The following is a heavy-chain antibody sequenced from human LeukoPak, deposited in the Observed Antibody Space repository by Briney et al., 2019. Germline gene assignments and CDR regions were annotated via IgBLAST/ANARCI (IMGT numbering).Heavy chain of an antibody. J-gene: IGHJ4*02. CDR2: IYYTGKT. CDR1: GGSINNYY. Sequence: PSETLSLTCSVSGGSINNYYWGWIRRPPGRGLEYIGHIYYTGKTDYNPSFKSRVTISVDTSKNQLSLKLNFLTAADTAVYYCARWDCSSGTCYYLDYWGQGTLVIVSS. D-gene: IGHD2-15*01. CDR3: ARWDCSSGTCYYLDY. V-gene: IGHV4-59*01.